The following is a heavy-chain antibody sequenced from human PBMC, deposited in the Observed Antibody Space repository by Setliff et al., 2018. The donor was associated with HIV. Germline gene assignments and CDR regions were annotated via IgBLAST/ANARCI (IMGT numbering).Heavy chain of an antibody. J-gene: IGHJ5*02. CDR3: ARPDSSGYYKDWFDP. CDR1: GYTFTRYA. D-gene: IGHD3-22*01. Sequence: ASVKVSCKASGYTFTRYAVHWVRQAPGQGLEWMGWISAYNGNTNYAQKLQGRVTMTTDTSTSTVYMELSSLRSEDTAVYYCARPDSSGYYKDWFDPWGQGTLVTVSS. CDR2: ISAYNGNT. V-gene: IGHV1-18*01.